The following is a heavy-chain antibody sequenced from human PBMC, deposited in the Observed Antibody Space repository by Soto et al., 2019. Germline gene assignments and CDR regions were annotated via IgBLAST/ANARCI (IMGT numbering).Heavy chain of an antibody. CDR3: ARDQIPYYDFWSGQNLDY. J-gene: IGHJ4*02. CDR2: IWYDGSNK. Sequence: GGSLRLSCAASGFTFSSYGMHWVRQAPGKGLEWVAVIWYDGSNKYYADSVKGRFTISRDNSKNTLYLQMNSLRAEDTAVYYCARDQIPYYDFWSGQNLDYWGQGTLVTVSS. V-gene: IGHV3-33*01. D-gene: IGHD3-3*01. CDR1: GFTFSSYG.